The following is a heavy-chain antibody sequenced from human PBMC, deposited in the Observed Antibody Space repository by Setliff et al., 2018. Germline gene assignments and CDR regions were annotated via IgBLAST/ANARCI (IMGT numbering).Heavy chain of an antibody. V-gene: IGHV3-48*03. J-gene: IGHJ4*02. Sequence: GESLKLSCAASGFTFSSYEMNWVRQAPGKGLEWVSCISSSGSTIFYADSVKGRFTISRDNAKKSLYLQMNSLRAEDTAVYYCACPDILTGLSDYWGQGTLVTVSS. D-gene: IGHD3-9*01. CDR2: ISSSGSTI. CDR3: ACPDILTGLSDY. CDR1: GFTFSSYE.